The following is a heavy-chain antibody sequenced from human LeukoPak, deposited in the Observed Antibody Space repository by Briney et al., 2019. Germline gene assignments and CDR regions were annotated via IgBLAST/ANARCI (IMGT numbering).Heavy chain of an antibody. V-gene: IGHV3-49*03. CDR2: IKTKTFGGTT. D-gene: IGHD1-26*01. CDR1: GFTFGDHG. Sequence: PGGSLRLSCTTSGFTFGDHGVSWFRQAPGKGPEWISFIKTKTFGGTTEYAASVKGRFTISRDDSTGIAYLQMDSLRPDDTAVYYCSRGVIVGAAYFDYWGQETLVTVSS. CDR3: SRGVIVGAAYFDY. J-gene: IGHJ4*02.